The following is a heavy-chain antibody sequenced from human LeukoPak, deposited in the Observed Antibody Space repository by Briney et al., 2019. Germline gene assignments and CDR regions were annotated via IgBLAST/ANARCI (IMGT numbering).Heavy chain of an antibody. Sequence: GGSLRLSCAASGFTVSSNYMSWVRQAPGKGLEWVSVIYSGGSTYYADSVKGRFTISRDNSKNTLYLQMNSLRAEDTAVYYCARVMITFGGVIVIRWFDYWGQGTLSPSPQ. J-gene: IGHJ4*02. D-gene: IGHD3-16*02. V-gene: IGHV3-53*01. CDR1: GFTVSSNY. CDR2: IYSGGST. CDR3: ARVMITFGGVIVIRWFDY.